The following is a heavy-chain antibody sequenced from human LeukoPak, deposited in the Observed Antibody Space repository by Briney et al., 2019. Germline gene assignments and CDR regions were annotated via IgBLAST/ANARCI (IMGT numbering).Heavy chain of an antibody. J-gene: IGHJ4*02. D-gene: IGHD3-10*01. CDR1: GYNFTTYL. Sequence: GESLKISCKGSGYNFTTYLVGWVRQIPRTGLEWMGIIYPGDSDTRYSPSFQGQVTMSADKSISNAYLHWSSLNAADTAMYYCARQTIRDTSFDSWGQGTLVTVSS. CDR3: ARQTIRDTSFDS. V-gene: IGHV5-51*01. CDR2: IYPGDSDT.